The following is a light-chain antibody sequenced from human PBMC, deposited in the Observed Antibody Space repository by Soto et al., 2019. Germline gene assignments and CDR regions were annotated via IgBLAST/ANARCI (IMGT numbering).Light chain of an antibody. CDR2: DAS. Sequence: EIVLTQSPATLSLSPGERAILSCRASQSVGTFFAWYQHKPGQAPRLPIYDASNRAAGIPARFSGSGSGTEFTLTISSLQADDFATYYCQQYNTYPWTFGQGTKVDI. CDR1: QSVGTF. CDR3: QQYNTYPWT. J-gene: IGKJ1*01. V-gene: IGKV3-11*01.